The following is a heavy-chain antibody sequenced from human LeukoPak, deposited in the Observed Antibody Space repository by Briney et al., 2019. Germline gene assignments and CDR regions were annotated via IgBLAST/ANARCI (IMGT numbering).Heavy chain of an antibody. D-gene: IGHD6-19*01. CDR2: ISGSGGST. CDR3: ATDGADFGIAVAPV. Sequence: GASLRLSCAASGFTFSSYAMSWVRQAPGKGLEWVSAISGSGGSTYYADSVKGRFTISRDNSKNTLYLQMNSLRAEDTAVYYCATDGADFGIAVAPVWGQGTLVTVSS. CDR1: GFTFSSYA. J-gene: IGHJ4*02. V-gene: IGHV3-23*01.